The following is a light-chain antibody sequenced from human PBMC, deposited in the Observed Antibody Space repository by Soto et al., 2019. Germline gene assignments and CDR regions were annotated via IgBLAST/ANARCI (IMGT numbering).Light chain of an antibody. CDR1: SSNIGAGYD. CDR3: QSYDSSLSGYV. Sequence: QSVLTQPPSVSGAPGQRVTISCTGCSSNIGAGYDVHWYQQLPGTAPKLLIYGNSNRPSGVPDRFSGSKSGTSASLAITGLQAEDEADYYCQSYDSSLSGYVFGGGTKLTVL. CDR2: GNS. J-gene: IGLJ2*01. V-gene: IGLV1-40*01.